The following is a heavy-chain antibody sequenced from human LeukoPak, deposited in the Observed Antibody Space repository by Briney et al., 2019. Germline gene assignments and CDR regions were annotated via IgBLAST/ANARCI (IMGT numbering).Heavy chain of an antibody. CDR2: IKEDGSEK. V-gene: IGHV3-7*01. CDR3: ARALCIWGGDCHYFDY. CDR1: GFTFSTYW. Sequence: GGSLRLSCGASGFTFSTYWMTWVRQAPGKGLEWVANIKEDGSEKYYVDSVKGRFTISRDNAKNSLYLQMNSLRAEDTAVYYCARALCIWGGDCHYFDYWGQGTLVTVSS. J-gene: IGHJ4*02. D-gene: IGHD2-21*01.